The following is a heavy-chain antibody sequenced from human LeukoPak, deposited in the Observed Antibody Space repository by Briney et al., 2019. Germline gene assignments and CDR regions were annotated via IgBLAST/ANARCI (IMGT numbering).Heavy chain of an antibody. CDR3: ARDARYYGSGFYGMDV. CDR2: IGTAGDT. CDR1: GFTFSSYD. V-gene: IGHV3-13*01. J-gene: IGHJ6*02. D-gene: IGHD3-10*01. Sequence: GGPLRLSCAASGFTFSSYDMHWVRHATGKGLEWVSAIGTAGDTYYPGSVKGRFTISRENAKNSLYLQMNSLRAGDTAVYYCARDARYYGSGFYGMDVWGQGTTVTVSS.